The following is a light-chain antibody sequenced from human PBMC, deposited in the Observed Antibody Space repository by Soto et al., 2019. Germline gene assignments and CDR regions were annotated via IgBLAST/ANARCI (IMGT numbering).Light chain of an antibody. CDR3: AAGDGSLNAYV. CDR1: SSNIGSLY. V-gene: IGLV1-47*01. CDR2: RND. J-gene: IGLJ1*01. Sequence: QSVLTQPPSASGTPGQRVTISCSGSSSNIGSLYVYWYYQLPGAAPKLLIYRNDQRPSGVPDRFSGSKSGTSASLAISGLRSDDEADYFWAAGDGSLNAYVFGRGTKVPVL.